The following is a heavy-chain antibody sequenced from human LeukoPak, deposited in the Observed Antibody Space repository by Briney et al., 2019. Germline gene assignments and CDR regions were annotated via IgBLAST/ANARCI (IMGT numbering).Heavy chain of an antibody. D-gene: IGHD5-12*01. Sequence: ASAKVSCKASGYTFTSYGISWVRQAPGQGLECMGWISAYNGNTNYAQKLQGRVTMTTDTSTSTAYMELRSLRSDDTAVYYCARTRSGYDLFDYWGQGTLVTVSS. CDR3: ARTRSGYDLFDY. CDR2: ISAYNGNT. J-gene: IGHJ4*02. CDR1: GYTFTSYG. V-gene: IGHV1-18*01.